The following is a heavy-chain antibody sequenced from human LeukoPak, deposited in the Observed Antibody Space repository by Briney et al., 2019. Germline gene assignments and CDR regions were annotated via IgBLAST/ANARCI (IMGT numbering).Heavy chain of an antibody. Sequence: GESLKISCKGSGYSFNDYWIGWVRQMPGKGLEWMGLIYPGEFDIRYSPSFQGQVTISADKSISTAYLQWSSLKASDTAMYYCARQRYYDSSGQRGFDYWGQGTLVTVSS. D-gene: IGHD3-22*01. CDR2: IYPGEFDI. CDR1: GYSFNDYW. J-gene: IGHJ4*02. V-gene: IGHV5-51*01. CDR3: ARQRYYDSSGQRGFDY.